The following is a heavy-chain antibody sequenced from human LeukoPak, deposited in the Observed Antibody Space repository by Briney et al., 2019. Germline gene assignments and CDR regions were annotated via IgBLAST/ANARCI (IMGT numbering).Heavy chain of an antibody. D-gene: IGHD5-24*01. V-gene: IGHV1-2*02. CDR3: ARRKRSGSVEMATINWFDP. CDR2: INPNSGGT. Sequence: ASVKVSCKASGYTFTGYYMHWVRQAPGQGLEWMGWINPNSGGTNYAQKFQGRVTTTRDTSISTAYMELSRLRSDDTAVYYCARRKRSGSVEMATINWFDPWGQGTLVTVSS. J-gene: IGHJ5*02. CDR1: GYTFTGYY.